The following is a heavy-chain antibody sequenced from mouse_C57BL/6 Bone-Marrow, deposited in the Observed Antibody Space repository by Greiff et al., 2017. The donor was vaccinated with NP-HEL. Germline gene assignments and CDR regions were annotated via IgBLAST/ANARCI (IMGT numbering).Heavy chain of an antibody. Sequence: VQLQQPGAELVKPGASVKLSCKASGYTFTSYWMQWVKQRPGQGLEWIGEIDPSDSYTNYNQKFKGKATLTVDTSSSTAYMQLSSLTSEDSAVYYCARIRITTVVADYWGQGTTLTVSS. CDR1: GYTFTSYW. J-gene: IGHJ2*01. D-gene: IGHD1-1*01. CDR2: IDPSDSYT. V-gene: IGHV1-50*01. CDR3: ARIRITTVVADY.